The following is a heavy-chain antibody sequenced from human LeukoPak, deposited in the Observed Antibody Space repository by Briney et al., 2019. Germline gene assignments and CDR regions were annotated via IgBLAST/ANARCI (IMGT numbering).Heavy chain of an antibody. CDR2: ISYDGSNK. Sequence: PGRSLRLSCAASGFTFSSYAMHWVRQAPGKGLEWVAVISYDGSNKYYADSVKGRFTISRDNSKNTLYLQMNTLRAEDTAVYYCAKDGGTVCHVINYSFDSWGQGTLVTVSS. CDR3: AKDGGTVCHVINYSFDS. CDR1: GFTFSSYA. V-gene: IGHV3-30*04. D-gene: IGHD1-1*01. J-gene: IGHJ4*02.